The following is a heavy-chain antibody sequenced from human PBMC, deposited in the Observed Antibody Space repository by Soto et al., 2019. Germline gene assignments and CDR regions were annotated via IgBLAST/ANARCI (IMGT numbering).Heavy chain of an antibody. V-gene: IGHV3-7*01. CDR3: ARSYYGSGSSYGMDV. D-gene: IGHD3-10*01. CDR1: RFTFSSYW. J-gene: IGHJ6*02. Sequence: EVHLVESGGGLVQPGGSLRLSCAASRFTFSSYWMSWVRQAPGKGLEWVANIKQDGSEKYYVDSVKGQFTISRDNAKNSLYLQMNSLRAEDTAVYYCARSYYGSGSSYGMDVWGQGTTVTVSS. CDR2: IKQDGSEK.